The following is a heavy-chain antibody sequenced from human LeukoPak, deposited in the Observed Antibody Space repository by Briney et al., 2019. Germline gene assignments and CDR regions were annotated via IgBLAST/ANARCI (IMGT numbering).Heavy chain of an antibody. V-gene: IGHV3-23*01. CDR3: AKDVLGYCSSTRCPQHFDH. CDR2: ISGSGGTT. D-gene: IGHD2-2*01. Sequence: GGSLRLSCAASGFTFSTHAMSWVRQAPGKGLEWVSVISGSGGTTFYTDSVKGRFTISRDNSENTVYLQMNSLRAEDTAVYYCAKDVLGYCSSTRCPQHFDHWGQGTLVTVSS. CDR1: GFTFSTHA. J-gene: IGHJ4*02.